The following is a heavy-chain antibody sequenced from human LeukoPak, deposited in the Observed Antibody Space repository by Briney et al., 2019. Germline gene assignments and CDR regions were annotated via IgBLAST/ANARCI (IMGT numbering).Heavy chain of an antibody. CDR2: INPDSGGT. D-gene: IGHD6-19*01. CDR1: GYTFTGYY. V-gene: IGHV1-2*02. CDR3: ARVLFYSSGNKSNRVDY. J-gene: IGHJ4*02. Sequence: ASVRVSCKASGYTFTGYYIHWVRQAPGQGLEWMGWINPDSGGTNYAQKFQGRVTMTRDTSIRTAYMELSRLRSDDTAVYYCARVLFYSSGNKSNRVDYWGQGTLVTVSS.